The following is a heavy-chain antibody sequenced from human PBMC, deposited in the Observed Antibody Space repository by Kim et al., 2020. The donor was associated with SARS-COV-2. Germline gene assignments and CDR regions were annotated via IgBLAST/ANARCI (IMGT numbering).Heavy chain of an antibody. CDR1: GYTFTNYY. CDR3: ARHYLRLWGSYRYGAFDI. V-gene: IGHV1-46*01. CDR2: INPSGGST. J-gene: IGHJ3*02. D-gene: IGHD3-16*02. Sequence: ASVKVSCKASGYTFTNYYIHWVRQAPGQGLEWMGKINPSGGSTSYAQKFQGRVTMTRDTSTSTVYMELSSLRSEDTAVYYCARHYLRLWGSYRYGAFDIWGQGTMVTVSS.